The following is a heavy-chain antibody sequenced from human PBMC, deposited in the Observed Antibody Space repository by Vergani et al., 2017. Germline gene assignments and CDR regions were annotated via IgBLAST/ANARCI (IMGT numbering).Heavy chain of an antibody. D-gene: IGHD2-15*01. CDR3: ARIGYCSGGSCYSRYYYYGMDV. CDR1: GGSFSGYY. J-gene: IGHJ6*02. CDR2: INHSGST. Sequence: QVQLQQWGAGLLKPSETLSLTCAVYGGSFSGYYWSWIRQPPGKGLEWIGEINHSGSTNYNPSLKSRVTISVDTSKNQFSLKLSSVTAADTAVYYCARIGYCSGGSCYSRYYYYGMDVWGQGTTVTVSS. V-gene: IGHV4-34*01.